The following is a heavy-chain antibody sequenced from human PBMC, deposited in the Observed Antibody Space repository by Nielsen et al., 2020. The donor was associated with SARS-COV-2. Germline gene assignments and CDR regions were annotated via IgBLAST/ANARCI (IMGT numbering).Heavy chain of an antibody. CDR3: ARGGRITFGGADDAFDI. J-gene: IGHJ3*02. CDR1: GGSISSGGYP. D-gene: IGHD3-16*01. CDR2: IYHSGRT. V-gene: IGHV4-30-2*01. Sequence: LSLTCAVSGGSISSGGYPWRWIRQPPGKGLEWIGYIYHSGRTYYNPSLKSRVTISVDRSKNQFSLKLSSVTAADTAVYYCARGGRITFGGADDAFDIWGQGTMVTVSS.